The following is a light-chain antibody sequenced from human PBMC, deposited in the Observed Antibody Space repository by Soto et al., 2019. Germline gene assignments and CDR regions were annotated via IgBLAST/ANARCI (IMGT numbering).Light chain of an antibody. V-gene: IGKV1-27*01. CDR2: AAS. CDR1: EGIIHY. CDR3: QKYFGVPWT. J-gene: IGKJ1*01. Sequence: DFQMTPSPSSLSASVGDRVTITCRASEGIIHYVAWYQQKSGEVPKLLIYAASILQSGVPARFSGRGSGTDFTLTISSLQPEDVATYYCQKYFGVPWTIGQGTKVEIK.